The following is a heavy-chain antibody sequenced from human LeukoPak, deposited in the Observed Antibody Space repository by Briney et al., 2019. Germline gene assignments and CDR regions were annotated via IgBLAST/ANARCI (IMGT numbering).Heavy chain of an antibody. CDR2: ISSSGGTI. Sequence: GGSLRLSCAASGFTVSDYYMSWIRQAPGKGLEGVSYISSSGGTIYYADSVKGRFTISRENAKNSLSLQMNSLSAEHTAVYYCARDPLVTTVTTPGHWGQGTLVTVSS. CDR3: ARDPLVTTVTTPGH. CDR1: GFTVSDYY. J-gene: IGHJ1*01. D-gene: IGHD4-17*01. V-gene: IGHV3-11*01.